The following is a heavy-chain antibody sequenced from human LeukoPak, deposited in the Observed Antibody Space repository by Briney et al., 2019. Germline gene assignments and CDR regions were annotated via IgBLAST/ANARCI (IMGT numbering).Heavy chain of an antibody. CDR1: GLTFRTYW. Sequence: PGGSLRLSCAASGLTFRTYWMHWVRQAPGKGLVWVSRINSDGSSTRYADSVKGRFTISRDNAKNTLYLQMNSLRAEDTAVYYCARDGAAAVNYWGQGTLVTVSS. V-gene: IGHV3-74*01. J-gene: IGHJ4*02. CDR2: INSDGSST. CDR3: ARDGAAAVNY. D-gene: IGHD6-25*01.